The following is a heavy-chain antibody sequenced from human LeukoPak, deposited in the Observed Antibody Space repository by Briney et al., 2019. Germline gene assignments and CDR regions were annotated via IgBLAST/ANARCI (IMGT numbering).Heavy chain of an antibody. CDR2: ISSSSTYI. D-gene: IGHD3-22*01. V-gene: IGHV3-21*01. J-gene: IGHJ4*02. CDR3: AREIPSGYYFDY. CDR1: GFTFSSYF. Sequence: GGALRLSCAASGFTFSSYFMNWVRQAPGKGLEWVSSISSSSTYIYYADSVKGRFTVSRDNAKNSLYLQMNSLRAEDTAVYYCAREIPSGYYFDYWGQGTLVTVSS.